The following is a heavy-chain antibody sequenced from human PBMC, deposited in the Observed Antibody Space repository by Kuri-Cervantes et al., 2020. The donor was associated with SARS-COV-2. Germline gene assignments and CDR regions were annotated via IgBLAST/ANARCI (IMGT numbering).Heavy chain of an antibody. CDR2: ISGMVGST. J-gene: IGHJ4*02. Sequence: GGSLRLSCALSGFTFSSDPMSWVRQSPGKGLEWVSAISGMVGSTYYADSVKGRFTITRDNSKNTMYLQMNSMRAEDTAVYYCAKTTMVQGVIISGWIDYWGQGTLVTVSS. CDR3: AKTTMVQGVIISGWIDY. D-gene: IGHD3-10*01. CDR1: GFTFSSDP. V-gene: IGHV3-23*01.